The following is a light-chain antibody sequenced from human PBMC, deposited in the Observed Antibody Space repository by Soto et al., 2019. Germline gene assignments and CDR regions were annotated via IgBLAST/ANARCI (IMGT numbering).Light chain of an antibody. J-gene: IGKJ1*01. CDR2: AAS. V-gene: IGKV3-20*01. Sequence: ELVLSQSPCTLSLSPGDRATLSCRASLSLPSRSLAWYQQRPGQAPRVLISAASTRAADIPDRFSGSGSGTDFTLTINRLEPEDFAVYYCQQYDYSPRTFGQGTKVDIK. CDR3: QQYDYSPRT. CDR1: LSLPSRS.